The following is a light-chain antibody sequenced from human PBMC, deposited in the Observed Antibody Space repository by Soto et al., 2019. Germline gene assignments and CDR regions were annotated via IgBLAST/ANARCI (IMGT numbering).Light chain of an antibody. CDR2: SAS. CDR1: QSVDRGY. V-gene: IGKV3-20*01. J-gene: IGKJ5*01. Sequence: GAVSLTKRERATLSCRASQSVDRGYLAWYQQKPGQAPRLLLYSASSRATGTPDRFSGSGSGADFTLTISRLQAEDVAVYCCQQYGCSQIPFGQGTSLDI. CDR3: QQYGCSQIP.